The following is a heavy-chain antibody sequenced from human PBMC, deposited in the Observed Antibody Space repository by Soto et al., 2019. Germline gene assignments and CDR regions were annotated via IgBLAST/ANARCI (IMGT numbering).Heavy chain of an antibody. D-gene: IGHD6-19*01. J-gene: IGHJ1*01. CDR2: IYYSGST. V-gene: IGHV4-59*01. CDR1: GGSISSYY. CDR3: GRDWRSSVFYLSAY. Sequence: SETLSLTCTVSGGSISSYYWSWIRQPPGKGLEWIGYIYYSGSTNYNPSLKSRVTISVDTSKNQFSLKLSSVTAADTAVYYCGRDWRSSVFYLSAYCGHGTLVPLSS.